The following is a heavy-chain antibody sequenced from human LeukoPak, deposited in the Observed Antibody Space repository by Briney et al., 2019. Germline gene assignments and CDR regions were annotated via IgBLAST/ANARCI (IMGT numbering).Heavy chain of an antibody. CDR1: GFTFSSYS. CDR3: ARDRYGSSWYDAFDI. D-gene: IGHD6-13*01. J-gene: IGHJ3*02. V-gene: IGHV3-21*01. Sequence: AGGSLRLSCAASGFTFSSYSMNWVRQAPGKGLEWVSSISSSSSYIYYADSVKGRFTISRDNAKNSLYLQMNSLRAEDMAVYYCARDRYGSSWYDAFDIWGQGTMVTVSS. CDR2: ISSSSSYI.